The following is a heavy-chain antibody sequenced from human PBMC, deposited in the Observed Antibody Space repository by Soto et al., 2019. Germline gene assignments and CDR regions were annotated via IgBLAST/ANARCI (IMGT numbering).Heavy chain of an antibody. J-gene: IGHJ5*02. CDR3: ARESAYSSGWYGQDWFDP. D-gene: IGHD6-19*01. CDR2: TSAYNGNT. Sequence: ASVKVSCKASGYTFTSYGISWVRQAPGQGLEWMGWTSAYNGNTNYAQKLQGRVTMTTDTSTSTAYMELRSLRSDDTAVYYCARESAYSSGWYGQDWFDPWGQGTLVTVS. CDR1: GYTFTSYG. V-gene: IGHV1-18*04.